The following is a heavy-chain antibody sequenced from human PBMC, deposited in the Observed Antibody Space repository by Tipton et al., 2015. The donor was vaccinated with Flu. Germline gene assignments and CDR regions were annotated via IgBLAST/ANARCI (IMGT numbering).Heavy chain of an antibody. CDR2: INHSGST. V-gene: IGHV4-34*01. Sequence: LRLSCAVYGGSFSGYYWSWIRQPPGKGLEWIGEINHSGSTNYNPSLKSRVTISVDTSKNQFSLKLSSVTAADTAVYYCARVQGQVVRGVSSDLYDYYMDVWGKGTTVTVSS. CDR1: GGSFSGYY. J-gene: IGHJ6*03. CDR3: ARVQGQVVRGVSSDLYDYYMDV. D-gene: IGHD3-10*01.